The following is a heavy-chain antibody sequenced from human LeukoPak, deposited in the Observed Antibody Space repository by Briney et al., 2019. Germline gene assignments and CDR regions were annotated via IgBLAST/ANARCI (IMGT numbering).Heavy chain of an antibody. Sequence: GESLKISCKGSGYSFTSYWIGWVRQMPGKGLEWMGIIYPGDSDTRYSPSFQGQVTISADKSISTAYLQWSSLKASDTAMYYCARIGDERSLLRFGDPRVGYWGQGTLVTVSS. CDR3: ARIGDERSLLRFGDPRVGY. V-gene: IGHV5-51*01. J-gene: IGHJ4*02. CDR2: IYPGDSDT. CDR1: GYSFTSYW. D-gene: IGHD3-10*01.